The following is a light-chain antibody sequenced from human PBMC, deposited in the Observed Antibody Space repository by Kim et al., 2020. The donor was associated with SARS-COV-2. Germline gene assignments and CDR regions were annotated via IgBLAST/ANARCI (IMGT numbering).Light chain of an antibody. V-gene: IGLV3-1*01. CDR3: REWDSSTAFV. J-gene: IGLJ7*01. CDR2: QES. Sequence: GRQAASTSSGDELWGKYDGWYQQQPGESPVVVIIQESSRRSGIPERFFGCYNGKNAALIISGTTEMNEDDYYCREWDSSTAFVFGGGTQVTVL. CDR1: ELWGKY.